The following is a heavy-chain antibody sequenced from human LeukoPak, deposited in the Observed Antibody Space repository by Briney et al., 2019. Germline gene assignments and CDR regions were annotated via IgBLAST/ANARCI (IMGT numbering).Heavy chain of an antibody. CDR1: GLTLRNYG. D-gene: IGHD1-1*01. CDR3: ASHRGDYATGYFDY. CDR2: ISYDGTNK. J-gene: IGHJ4*02. Sequence: GGSLRRSCAASGLTLRNYGMHWVRQAPGKGLEWVAIISYDGTNKYYADSVKGRFTISKDNSQNTLYLQMNSLRAEDTAVYYCASHRGDYATGYFDYWGQGTLVTVSS. V-gene: IGHV3-30*03.